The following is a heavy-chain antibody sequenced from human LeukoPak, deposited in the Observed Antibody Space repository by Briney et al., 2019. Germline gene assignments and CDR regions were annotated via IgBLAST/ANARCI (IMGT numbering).Heavy chain of an antibody. V-gene: IGHV3-74*01. CDR1: GFTFSSYW. CDR2: INSDGSST. CDR3: ARRAGGYSHPYDY. D-gene: IGHD4-23*01. Sequence: GGSLRLSCAASGFTFSSYWMHWVRQAPGKGLVWVSRINSDGSSTSYADSVKGRFTISRDNSKNTLYLQMNSLRAEDTAVYYCARRAGGYSHPYDYWGQGTLVTVSS. J-gene: IGHJ4*02.